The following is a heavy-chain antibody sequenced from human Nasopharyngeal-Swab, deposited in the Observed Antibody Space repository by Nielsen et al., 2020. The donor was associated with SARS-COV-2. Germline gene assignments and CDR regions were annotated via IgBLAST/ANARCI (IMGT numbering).Heavy chain of an antibody. D-gene: IGHD3-22*01. CDR3: ASPPLDSSGYYYGFHY. Sequence: GESLKISCAASGFTFSSSAMHWVRQAPGKGLEWVAVISYDGSNKYFADSVKGRFTISRDNSKTTLYLQKNSLRAEDTAVYYCASPPLDSSGYYYGFHYWGRGTLVTVSS. CDR2: ISYDGSNK. J-gene: IGHJ4*02. CDR1: GFTFSSSA. V-gene: IGHV3-30-3*01.